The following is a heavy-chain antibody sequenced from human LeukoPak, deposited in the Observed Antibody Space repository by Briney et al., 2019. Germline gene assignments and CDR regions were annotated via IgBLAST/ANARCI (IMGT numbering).Heavy chain of an antibody. D-gene: IGHD3-22*01. Sequence: SETLSLTCAVYGGSFSGYYWSWIRQPPGKGLEWIGEINHSGSTNYNPSLKSRVTISVGTSKNQFSLKLSSVTAADTAVYYCARGRYYYDSSGYYYYYYGMDVWGQGTTVTVSS. CDR2: INHSGST. V-gene: IGHV4-34*01. J-gene: IGHJ6*02. CDR3: ARGRYYYDSSGYYYYYYGMDV. CDR1: GGSFSGYY.